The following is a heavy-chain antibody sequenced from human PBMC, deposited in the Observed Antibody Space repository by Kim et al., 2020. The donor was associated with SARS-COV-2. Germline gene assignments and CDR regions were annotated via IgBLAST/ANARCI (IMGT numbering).Heavy chain of an antibody. J-gene: IGHJ4*02. Sequence: GGSLRLSCVASEFTFSTYAMSWVRQAPGKGLEWVSTISGRGNTISYADSVKGRYTISRDNSKNTLFLQMNSLRAEDTALYFCASSTNLFRTFYFHYCGQG. V-gene: IGHV3-23*01. CDR1: EFTFSTYA. CDR2: ISGRGNTI. CDR3: ASSTNLFRTFYFHY. D-gene: IGHD2-8*01.